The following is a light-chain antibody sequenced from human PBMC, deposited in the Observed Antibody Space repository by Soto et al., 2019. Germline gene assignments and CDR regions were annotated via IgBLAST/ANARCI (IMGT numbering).Light chain of an antibody. CDR1: QSVSSF. CDR3: QQGAIWPPFT. V-gene: IGKV3-11*01. CDR2: DTS. J-gene: IGKJ4*01. Sequence: EVVLTQSPATLSLSPGERATLSCRASQSVSSFLAWSQQKPGQTHRLLIYDTSNRATGIPARFSGSGSGTDLTLTISSLEPEDFAVYDCQQGAIWPPFTFGGGTKVEIK.